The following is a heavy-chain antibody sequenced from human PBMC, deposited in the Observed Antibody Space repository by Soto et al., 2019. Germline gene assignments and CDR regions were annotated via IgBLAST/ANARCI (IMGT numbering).Heavy chain of an antibody. V-gene: IGHV4-39*01. Sequence: SETLSLTCTVSGGSISSSSYYWGWIRQPPGKGLEWIGSIYYSGSTYYNPSLKSRVTISVDTSKNQFSLKLSSVTAADTAVYYCARLSFGGVIRMGLDYWGQGTLVTVSS. J-gene: IGHJ4*02. D-gene: IGHD3-16*02. CDR3: ARLSFGGVIRMGLDY. CDR1: GGSISSSSYY. CDR2: IYYSGST.